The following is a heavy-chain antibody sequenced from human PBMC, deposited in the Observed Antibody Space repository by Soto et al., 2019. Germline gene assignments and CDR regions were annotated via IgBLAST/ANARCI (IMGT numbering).Heavy chain of an antibody. V-gene: IGHV1-46*03. CDR2: INPSGGSI. D-gene: IGHD6-13*01. Sequence: GASVKVSCKASGYTFTNYYMHWVRQAPGQGLEWMGIINPSGGSIKYAQKFQGRVTMTRDTSTSTVYMDLSSLRSEDTAVYYCARDVARIASAGTALYYFDYWGQGTLVTVSS. CDR1: GYTFTNYY. J-gene: IGHJ4*02. CDR3: ARDVARIASAGTALYYFDY.